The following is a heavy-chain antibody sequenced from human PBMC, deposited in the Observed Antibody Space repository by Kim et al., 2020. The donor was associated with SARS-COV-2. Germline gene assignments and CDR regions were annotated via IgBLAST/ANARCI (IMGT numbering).Heavy chain of an antibody. CDR1: GGSISSYY. CDR2: IYYSGST. CDR3: ARDKSRSGIIDY. V-gene: IGHV4-59*01. D-gene: IGHD3-10*01. Sequence: SETLSLTCTVSGGSISSYYWSWIRQPPGKGLEWIGYIYYSGSTNYNPSLKSRVTISVDTSKNQFSLKLSSVTAADTAVYYCARDKSRSGIIDYWGQGTLVTVSS. J-gene: IGHJ4*02.